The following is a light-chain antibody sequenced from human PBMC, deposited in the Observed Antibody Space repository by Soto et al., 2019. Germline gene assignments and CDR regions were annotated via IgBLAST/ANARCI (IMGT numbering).Light chain of an antibody. CDR3: QSYDRSLRGYV. V-gene: IGLV1-40*01. Sequence: QSVLTQPPSVSGAPGQRVTISCTGTSSNIGSGYDVHWYQHLPGTAPKLLIYGNTIRPSGVPDRFSGSKSGTSASLAITGLQAEGEADYYCQSYDRSLRGYVFGTGTKATVL. CDR2: GNT. J-gene: IGLJ1*01. CDR1: SSNIGSGYD.